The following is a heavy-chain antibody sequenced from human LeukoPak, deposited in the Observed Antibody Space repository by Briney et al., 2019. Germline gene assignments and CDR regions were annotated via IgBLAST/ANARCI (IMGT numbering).Heavy chain of an antibody. CDR1: GYTFTSYY. Sequence: ASVKVSCKASGYTFTSYYMHWVRQAPGQGLEWMGIINPSGGSTSYAQKFQGRVTMTRDTSTSTVYTELSSLRSEDTAVYYCARDMSITMVRGVNRGGEPFDYWGQGTLVTVSS. CDR3: ARDMSITMVRGVNRGGEPFDY. D-gene: IGHD3-10*01. CDR2: INPSGGST. V-gene: IGHV1-46*03. J-gene: IGHJ4*02.